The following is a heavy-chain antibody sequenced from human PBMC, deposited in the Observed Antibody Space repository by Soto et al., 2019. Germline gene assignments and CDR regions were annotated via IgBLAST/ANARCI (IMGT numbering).Heavy chain of an antibody. Sequence: QVQLQQWGAGLLKPSETLSLTCAVYGGSFSGYYWSWIRQPPGKGLEWIGEINHSGSTNYNPSLKSRVTISVDTSKNQFSLKLSSVTDADTAVYYCARRDYDILNGYTYYFDYWGQGTLVTVSS. CDR1: GGSFSGYY. D-gene: IGHD3-9*01. J-gene: IGHJ4*02. CDR2: INHSGST. CDR3: ARRDYDILNGYTYYFDY. V-gene: IGHV4-34*01.